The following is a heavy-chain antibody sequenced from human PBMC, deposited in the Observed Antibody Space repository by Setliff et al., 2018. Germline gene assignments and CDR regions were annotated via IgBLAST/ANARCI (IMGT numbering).Heavy chain of an antibody. D-gene: IGHD1-26*01. J-gene: IGHJ5*02. CDR1: GNRFTDYN. V-gene: IGHV1-2*02. CDR2: INPDSGDT. CDR3: VRSGKFGTRFWFDQ. Sequence: ASVKVSCKASGNRFTDYNLHWVRQAPGQGLEWMGWINPDSGDTHSAQKFQGRVTMTRDTSINTAYMELGSLTSDDTAFYYCVRSGKFGTRFWFDQWGQGTLVTVSS.